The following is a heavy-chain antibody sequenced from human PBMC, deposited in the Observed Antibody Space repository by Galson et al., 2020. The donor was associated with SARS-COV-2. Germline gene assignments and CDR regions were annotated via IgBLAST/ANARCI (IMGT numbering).Heavy chain of an antibody. V-gene: IGHV1-69*13. Sequence: SVKVSCKASGGTFSSYGVTWVRQAPGQGLEWMGRSIPIFGTANYAQKFQGRVTLTADESTSTAYMELSSLRLEDTAVYYCASDDSSAYYYLPFWSQGTLVTVSS. CDR3: ASDDSSAYYYLPF. D-gene: IGHD3-22*01. CDR2: SIPIFGTA. CDR1: GGTFSSYG. J-gene: IGHJ4*02.